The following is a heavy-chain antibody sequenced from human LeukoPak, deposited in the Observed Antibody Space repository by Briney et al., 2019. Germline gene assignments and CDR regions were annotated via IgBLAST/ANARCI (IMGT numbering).Heavy chain of an antibody. D-gene: IGHD2-2*01. CDR1: GYTFTGYY. V-gene: IGHV1-2*06. CDR3: ARARTGSSTSCYA. J-gene: IGHJ5*02. Sequence: GASVKVSCKACGYTFTGYYMHWVRQAAGQGLEWMGRINPNRGGTNYAQKFQGRVTRTRDTPISTAYMDLSRLRSDDTAVYYCARARTGSSTSCYAWGQGTLVTVSS. CDR2: INPNRGGT.